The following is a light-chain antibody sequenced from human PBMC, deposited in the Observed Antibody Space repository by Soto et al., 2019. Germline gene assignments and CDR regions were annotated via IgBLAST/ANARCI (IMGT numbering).Light chain of an antibody. CDR2: LNSDGSH. CDR1: SGHSSYA. Sequence: QSVLTQSPSASASLGASVKLTCTLSSGHSSYAIAWHQQQPEKGPRYLMKLNSDGSHRKGDGIPDRFSGSSSGAEHYLTISSLQSEDEADYYCQTWGTGIGVFGGGTKLPVL. CDR3: QTWGTGIGV. V-gene: IGLV4-69*01. J-gene: IGLJ2*01.